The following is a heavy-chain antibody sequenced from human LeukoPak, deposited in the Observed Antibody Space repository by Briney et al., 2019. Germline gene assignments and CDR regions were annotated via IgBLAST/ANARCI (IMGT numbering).Heavy chain of an antibody. V-gene: IGHV3-23*01. CDR3: AKDFGYSYGWVDY. D-gene: IGHD5-18*01. CDR1: GFTFNTYA. J-gene: IGHJ4*02. CDR2: ISGNGAKS. Sequence: GGSLRLSCAASGFTFNTYAMSWVRQAPGKGLEWVSTISGNGAKSYSAGSVKGRFTISRDNSKNTLYLQMNSLRAEDTALYYCAKDFGYSYGWVDYWGQGILVTVSS.